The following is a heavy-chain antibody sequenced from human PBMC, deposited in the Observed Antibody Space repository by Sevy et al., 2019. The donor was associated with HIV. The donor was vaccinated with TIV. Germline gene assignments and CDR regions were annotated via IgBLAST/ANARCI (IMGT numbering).Heavy chain of an antibody. CDR3: AKNNGSPSGNYYYYGMDV. CDR1: GFTFSNSA. J-gene: IGHJ6*02. V-gene: IGHV3-23*01. CDR2: ISGGGSST. Sequence: GGSLRLSCAASGFTFSNSAMSWVRQAPGKGLEWVSAISGGGSSTYYADSVKGRFTISRDNSKNTLSLQMNSLRAEDTAVYYCAKNNGSPSGNYYYYGMDVWGQGTTVTVSS. D-gene: IGHD1-20*01.